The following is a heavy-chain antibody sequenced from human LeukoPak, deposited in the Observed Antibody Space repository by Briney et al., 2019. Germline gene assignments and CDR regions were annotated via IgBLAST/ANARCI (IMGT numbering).Heavy chain of an antibody. CDR2: INPNSGGT. J-gene: IGHJ4*02. V-gene: IGHV1-2*02. CDR1: GYTFTGYY. CDR3: ARDERYDSSGYPFDF. Sequence: ASVKVSCKASGYTFTGYYIHWVRQAPGQGLEWLGWINPNSGGTNYAQKFQGRVTMTRDTSISTAYMELRRLRSDDTAVYYCARDERYDSSGYPFDFWGQGTLVTVSS. D-gene: IGHD3-22*01.